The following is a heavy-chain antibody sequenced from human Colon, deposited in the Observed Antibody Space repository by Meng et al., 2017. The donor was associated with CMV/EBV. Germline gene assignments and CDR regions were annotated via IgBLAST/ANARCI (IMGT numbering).Heavy chain of an antibody. J-gene: IGHJ6*02. CDR2: ISISSSYI. Sequence: GESLKISCAGSGFTFSSYGMNWVRQAPGKGLEWVSSISISSSYIYYADSVKGRFTISRDNAKNSLYLQMNSLRAEDTAVYYCERPLEWPGNYYGMDVWGQGTTVTVSS. V-gene: IGHV3-21*01. D-gene: IGHD3-3*01. CDR3: ERPLEWPGNYYGMDV. CDR1: GFTFSSYG.